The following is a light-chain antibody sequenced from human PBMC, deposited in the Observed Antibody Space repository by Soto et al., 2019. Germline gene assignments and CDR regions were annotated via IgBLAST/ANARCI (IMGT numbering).Light chain of an antibody. CDR1: QSVSSD. Sequence: ELVLTQSPGTLSLSPGDSAALSCRASQSVSSDLVWYQQKRGQAPRLLIYDASNRATGIPARFSGSGSGTDFTLTISILEPEDFAVYYGQQRSNWPPITFGQGTRLEIK. J-gene: IGKJ5*01. CDR2: DAS. CDR3: QQRSNWPPIT. V-gene: IGKV3-11*01.